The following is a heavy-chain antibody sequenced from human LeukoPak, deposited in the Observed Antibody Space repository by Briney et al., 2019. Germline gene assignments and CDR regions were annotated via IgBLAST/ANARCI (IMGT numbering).Heavy chain of an antibody. CDR3: ARGSSHRGFDY. D-gene: IGHD3-16*01. J-gene: IGHJ4*02. CDR1: GFTFSSYA. Sequence: GGSLRLSCAASGFTFSSYAMSWVRQAPGKGLEWVSAISGSGGSTYYADSVKGRFTISRDNAKNSLYLQMNSLRAEDTAVYYCARGSSHRGFDYWGQGTLVTVSS. V-gene: IGHV3-23*01. CDR2: ISGSGGST.